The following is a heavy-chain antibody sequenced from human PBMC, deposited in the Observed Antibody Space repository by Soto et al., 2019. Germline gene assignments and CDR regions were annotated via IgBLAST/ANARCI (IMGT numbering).Heavy chain of an antibody. J-gene: IGHJ5*02. Sequence: GASLKVSCKASGYTFTSYAMLWGRQPPGQRLEWMGWINAGNGNTKYSQKFQGRVTITRDTSASTAYMELSSLRSEDTAVYYCARDFVSNYYDSSGYSPWGQGTLVTVSS. CDR1: GYTFTSYA. CDR2: INAGNGNT. V-gene: IGHV1-3*01. CDR3: ARDFVSNYYDSSGYSP. D-gene: IGHD3-22*01.